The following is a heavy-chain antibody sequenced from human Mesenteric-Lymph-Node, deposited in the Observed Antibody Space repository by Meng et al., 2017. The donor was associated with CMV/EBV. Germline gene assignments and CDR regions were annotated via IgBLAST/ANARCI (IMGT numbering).Heavy chain of an antibody. D-gene: IGHD2-2*01. CDR1: GCTFSDYY. V-gene: IGHV3-11*01. Sequence: CAASGCTFSDYYMSWIRQAPGKWLEWVSYISSSGSTIYYADSVKGRFTISRDNAKNSLYLQMNSLRAEDTAVYYCARDETLLLQIFDYWGQGTLVT. CDR3: ARDETLLLQIFDY. J-gene: IGHJ4*02. CDR2: ISSSGSTI.